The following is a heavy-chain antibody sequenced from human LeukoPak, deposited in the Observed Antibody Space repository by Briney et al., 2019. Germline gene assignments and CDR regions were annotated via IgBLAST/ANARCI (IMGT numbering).Heavy chain of an antibody. D-gene: IGHD5-12*01. CDR2: ISGSGGST. V-gene: IGHV3-23*01. CDR3: ARGEWLRSGQFDY. CDR1: GFTFSSYA. Sequence: GGSLRLSCAASGFTFSSYAMSWVRQAPGKGLEWVSAISGSGGSTYYADSVKGRFTISRDNSKNTLYLQMNSLRAEDTAVYYCARGEWLRSGQFDYWGQGTLVTVSS. J-gene: IGHJ4*02.